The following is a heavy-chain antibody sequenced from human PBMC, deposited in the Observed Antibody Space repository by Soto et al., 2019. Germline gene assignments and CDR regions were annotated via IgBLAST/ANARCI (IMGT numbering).Heavy chain of an antibody. CDR2: TYYRSKWNT. D-gene: IGHD6-6*01. V-gene: IGHV6-1*01. Sequence: SQTLSLTCAISGDSGSSNTGAWNWIRQSPSRGLEWLGRTYYRSKWNTDYEAAVKSRITINPDTSKNQFSLQMDSVTLEDTAVYYCVRQHSTSSEYYGLDVWGRGTAVTVSS. J-gene: IGHJ6*02. CDR1: GDSGSSNTGA. CDR3: VRQHSTSSEYYGLDV.